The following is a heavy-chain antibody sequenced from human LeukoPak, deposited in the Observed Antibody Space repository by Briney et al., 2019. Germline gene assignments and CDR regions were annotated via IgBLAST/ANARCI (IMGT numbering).Heavy chain of an antibody. Sequence: GASVKVSCKASGYTFTGYYMHWVRQAPGQGLEWMGWINPNSGGTNYAQKFQGRVTMTRDTSISTAYMELSRLRSDDTAVYYCARDGAYYDSSGFEVYRGPSYYYYMDVWGKGTTVTVSS. V-gene: IGHV1-2*02. D-gene: IGHD3-22*01. J-gene: IGHJ6*03. CDR1: GYTFTGYY. CDR3: ARDGAYYDSSGFEVYRGPSYYYYMDV. CDR2: INPNSGGT.